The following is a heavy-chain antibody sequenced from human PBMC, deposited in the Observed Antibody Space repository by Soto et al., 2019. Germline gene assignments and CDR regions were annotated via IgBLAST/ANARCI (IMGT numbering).Heavy chain of an antibody. J-gene: IGHJ5*02. Sequence: ASVKVSCKASGYTFTSYDINWVRQATGQGLEWMGWMNPNSGNTGYAQKFQGRVTMTRNTSISTAYMELSSLRSEDTAVYYCARARPYCSGGSCYRADSNWFDPWGQGTLVTVSS. D-gene: IGHD2-15*01. CDR3: ARARPYCSGGSCYRADSNWFDP. CDR2: MNPNSGNT. V-gene: IGHV1-8*01. CDR1: GYTFTSYD.